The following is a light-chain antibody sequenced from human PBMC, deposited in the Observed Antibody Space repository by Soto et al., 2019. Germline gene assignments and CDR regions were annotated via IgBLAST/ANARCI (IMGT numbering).Light chain of an antibody. CDR3: QVWDSSTARV. V-gene: IGLV3-9*01. Sequence: SYELTQPLSVSVALGQTARITCGGNNIGSKKVHWYQQKPGQAPVLVIYRDSNRPSGIPERFSGSNSGNTATLTISRAQAGEEADYYCQVWDSSTARVFGGGTKLTVL. CDR1: NIGSKK. CDR2: RDS. J-gene: IGLJ3*02.